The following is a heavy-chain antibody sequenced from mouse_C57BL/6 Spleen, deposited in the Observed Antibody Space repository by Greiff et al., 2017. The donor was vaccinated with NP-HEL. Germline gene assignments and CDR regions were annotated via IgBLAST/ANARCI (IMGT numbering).Heavy chain of an antibody. J-gene: IGHJ2*01. CDR2: IYPGSGNT. CDR1: GYTFTDYY. V-gene: IGHV1-76*01. CDR3: AKGGTDD. Sequence: QVQLQQSGAELVRPGASVKLSCKASGYTFTDYYINWVKQRPGQGLEWIARIYPGSGNTYYNEKFKGKATLTAEKSSSTAYMQLSSLTSEDSAVYFCAKGGTDDWGQGTTLTVSS. D-gene: IGHD3-3*01.